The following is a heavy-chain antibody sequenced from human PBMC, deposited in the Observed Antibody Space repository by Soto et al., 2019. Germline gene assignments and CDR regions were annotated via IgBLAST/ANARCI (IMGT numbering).Heavy chain of an antibody. CDR1: GGSISSGGYS. Sequence: SETLSLTCAVSGGSISSGGYSWSWIRQPPGKGLEWIGYIYHSGSTYYNPSLKSRVTISVDRSKNQFSLKLSSVTAADTAVYYCARGSPAAAGTGWFDPWGQGNLVTVSS. D-gene: IGHD6-13*01. CDR2: IYHSGST. J-gene: IGHJ5*02. V-gene: IGHV4-30-2*01. CDR3: ARGSPAAAGTGWFDP.